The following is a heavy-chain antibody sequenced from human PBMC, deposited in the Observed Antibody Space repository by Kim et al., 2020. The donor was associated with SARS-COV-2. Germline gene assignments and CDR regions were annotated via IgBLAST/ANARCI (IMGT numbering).Heavy chain of an antibody. CDR2: IYYSGST. J-gene: IGHJ4*02. D-gene: IGHD4-17*01. CDR3: ARLEVYGGESFDY. V-gene: IGHV4-39*01. Sequence: SETLSLTCTVSGGSISSSSYYWGWIRQPPGKGLEWIGSIYYSGSTYYNPSLKSRVTISVDTSKNQFSLKLSSVTAADTAVYYCARLEVYGGESFDYWGQGTLVTVSS. CDR1: GGSISSSSYY.